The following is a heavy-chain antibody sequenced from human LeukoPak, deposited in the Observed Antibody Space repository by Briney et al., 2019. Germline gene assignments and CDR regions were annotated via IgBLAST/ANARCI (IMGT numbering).Heavy chain of an antibody. D-gene: IGHD5-18*01. V-gene: IGHV3-20*04. CDR1: GFTFDDYG. Sequence: GGSLRLSCAASGFTFDDYGMSWVRQAPGKGLEWVSGINWNGGSTGYADSVKGRFTISRDNAKNSLYLQMNSLRTEDTAVYYCAREGYNYGSDAFDIWGQGTMVTVSS. CDR3: AREGYNYGSDAFDI. CDR2: INWNGGST. J-gene: IGHJ3*02.